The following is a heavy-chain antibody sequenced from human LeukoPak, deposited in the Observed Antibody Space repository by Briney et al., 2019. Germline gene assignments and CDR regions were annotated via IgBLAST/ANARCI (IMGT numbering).Heavy chain of an antibody. Sequence: PGASLRLSCAASGFTFSNYAMSWVRQAPGKGLEWVSAITGSGGNTYYADSVKGRFTISRDNSKNTVFLQMNSLRAEDTATYFCAKRLSFGVAIGDFDYWGQGTLVTVSS. CDR2: ITGSGGNT. CDR3: AKRLSFGVAIGDFDY. D-gene: IGHD3-3*01. V-gene: IGHV3-23*01. CDR1: GFTFSNYA. J-gene: IGHJ4*02.